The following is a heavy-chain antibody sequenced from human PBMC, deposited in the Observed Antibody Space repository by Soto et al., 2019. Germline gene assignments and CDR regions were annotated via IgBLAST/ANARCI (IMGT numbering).Heavy chain of an antibody. J-gene: IGHJ4*02. V-gene: IGHV4-59*08. D-gene: IGHD6-6*01. CDR1: GGSISSYY. Sequence: PSETLSLTCTVSGGSISSYYLSWIRQPPGKGLEWIGYIYYSGSTNYNPSLKSRVTISVDTSKNQFSLKLSSVTAADTAVYYCARRLEYSSSYFDYWGQGTLVTVS. CDR2: IYYSGST. CDR3: ARRLEYSSSYFDY.